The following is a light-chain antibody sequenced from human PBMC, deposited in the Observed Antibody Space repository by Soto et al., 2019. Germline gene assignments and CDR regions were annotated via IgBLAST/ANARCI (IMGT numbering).Light chain of an antibody. V-gene: IGKV3-20*01. CDR3: QQYGTAPWT. Sequence: EIVLTQSPGTLSLSPGERVSLSCRASQSVDSSYLGWYQQKPGQAPRLLIYGASSRPTGIPDRFSGSGSGTDFTLTISRLEPEDFAVYYCQQYGTAPWTFGPGTKVEVK. J-gene: IGKJ1*01. CDR1: QSVDSSY. CDR2: GAS.